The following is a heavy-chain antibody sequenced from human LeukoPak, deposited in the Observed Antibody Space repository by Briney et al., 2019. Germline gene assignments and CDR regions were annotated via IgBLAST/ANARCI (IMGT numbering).Heavy chain of an antibody. CDR2: IKSKTDGGTT. D-gene: IGHD3-10*01. J-gene: IGHJ4*02. CDR1: GFTFSNAW. Sequence: GGSLRLSCAASGFTFSNAWMSWVRQAPGKGLEWVGRIKSKTDGGTTDYAAPVKGRFTISRDNAKNSLYLQMNSLRAEDTAVYYCARAGSSTLLWFGELLHWNYWGQGTLVTVSS. CDR3: ARAGSSTLLWFGELLHWNY. V-gene: IGHV3-15*01.